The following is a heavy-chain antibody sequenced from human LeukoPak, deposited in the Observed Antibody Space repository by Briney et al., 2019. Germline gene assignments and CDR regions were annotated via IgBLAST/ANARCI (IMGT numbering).Heavy chain of an antibody. J-gene: IGHJ4*02. CDR3: MTELLGY. V-gene: IGHV3-74*01. Sequence: PGGSLRLSCAASGFTFSSYWMYWVRQAPGKGLVWVSRIHGDGSSTSYADSVKGRFTISRDNAKNSLFLQMSGLRAEDTAVYYCMTELLGYRGQGTLVTVSS. D-gene: IGHD1-14*01. CDR2: IHGDGSST. CDR1: GFTFSSYW.